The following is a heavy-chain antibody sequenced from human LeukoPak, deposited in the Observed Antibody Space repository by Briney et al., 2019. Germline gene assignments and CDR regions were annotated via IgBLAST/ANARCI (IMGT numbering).Heavy chain of an antibody. J-gene: IGHJ4*02. CDR1: GYTFTGYY. CDR3: ARVRCSAGTCSYFDY. CDR2: INPNSGGT. Sequence: ASVKVSCKASGYTFTGYYMHWVRQAPGQGLEWMGRINPNSGGTNYAQKFQGRVTMTRDTSISTAYMELSRLRSDDTAVYYCARVRCSAGTCSYFDYWGQGTLVTVSS. V-gene: IGHV1-2*06. D-gene: IGHD2-15*01.